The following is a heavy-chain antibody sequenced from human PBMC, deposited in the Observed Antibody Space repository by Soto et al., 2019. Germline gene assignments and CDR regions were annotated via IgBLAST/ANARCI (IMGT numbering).Heavy chain of an antibody. V-gene: IGHV4-4*02. CDR1: GDSISDSNW. D-gene: IGHD3-10*01. J-gene: IGHJ4*02. Sequence: QVQLQESGPGLVKPSRTLSLTCTVSGDSISDSNWWTWVRQPPGKGLEWIGEVYHSGRANYNPSLRSRVTMSADTLKNHFNLRLSSVTAADTAVYYCAKTIGSGSYMPFWGQGTLVAVSP. CDR3: AKTIGSGSYMPF. CDR2: VYHSGRA.